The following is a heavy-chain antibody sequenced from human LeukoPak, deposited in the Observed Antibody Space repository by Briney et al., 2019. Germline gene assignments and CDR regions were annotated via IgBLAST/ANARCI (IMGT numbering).Heavy chain of an antibody. V-gene: IGHV4-59*08. Sequence: PSETLSLTCTVSGDSISSYYWSWIRQPPGKGLEWIGYIYCSGSTNYNPSLKSRVTISVDTSKNQFSLKLSSVTAADTAVYYCARRHSSGWFYFDYWGQGTLVTVSS. CDR3: ARRHSSGWFYFDY. J-gene: IGHJ4*02. CDR2: IYCSGST. D-gene: IGHD6-19*01. CDR1: GDSISSYY.